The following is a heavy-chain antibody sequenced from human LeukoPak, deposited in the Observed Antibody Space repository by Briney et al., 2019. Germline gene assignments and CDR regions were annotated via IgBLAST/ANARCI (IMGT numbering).Heavy chain of an antibody. J-gene: IGHJ3*02. V-gene: IGHV5-51*01. D-gene: IGHD1-14*01. CDR2: ISPGDSYT. CDR1: GYSFTSYW. Sequence: GESLKISCKGSGYSFTSYWIGWVRPMPGKGLEWMGIISPGDSYTKYSPSFQGQVTISVDKSISTAYLQWSSLKASDSAMYYCARRGPGAAFDIWGQGTTVTVSS. CDR3: ARRGPGAAFDI.